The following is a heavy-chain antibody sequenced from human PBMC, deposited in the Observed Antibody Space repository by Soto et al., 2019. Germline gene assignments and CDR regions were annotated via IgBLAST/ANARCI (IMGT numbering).Heavy chain of an antibody. V-gene: IGHV2-5*02. CDR3: AFRQEYRGSWGYGWFDP. Sequence: QITLKESGPTVVKPTQTLTLTCTFSGFSLSTSGVGVGWIRQPPGKALEWLALLYWDDDKRYSPSLKTRLTINKDTPINQVVLTMTNMDPVDTATYYCAFRQEYRGSWGYGWFDPWGQGTLVTVSS. CDR1: GFSLSTSGVG. D-gene: IGHD6-13*01. CDR2: LYWDDDK. J-gene: IGHJ5*02.